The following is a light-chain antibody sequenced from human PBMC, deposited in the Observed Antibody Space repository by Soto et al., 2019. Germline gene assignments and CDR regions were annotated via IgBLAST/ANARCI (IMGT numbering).Light chain of an antibody. Sequence: QYALTQPASVSGSLGQSITISCTGTSSDIGAYNYVSWYQQHPGKAPKLMIYDVNIRPSGVSNRFSGSKSGNTASLTISGLQAEDEADYYCTSWTTSTTMIFGGGTKVTVL. CDR3: TSWTTSTTMI. J-gene: IGLJ2*01. CDR2: DVN. V-gene: IGLV2-14*03. CDR1: SSDIGAYNY.